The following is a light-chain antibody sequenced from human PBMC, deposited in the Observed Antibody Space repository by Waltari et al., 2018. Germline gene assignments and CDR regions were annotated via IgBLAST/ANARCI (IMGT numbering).Light chain of an antibody. J-gene: IGKJ4*01. CDR1: QCVSSY. CDR3: QQRSDWLLT. V-gene: IGKV3-11*01. CDR2: DAS. Sequence: EIVLTLSPATLSLSPGERATLSCRASQCVSSYLAWYQQKSGQAPRLPIYDASNRATGIPARFSGGGSGTDFTLTISSLEPEDFAVYYCQQRSDWLLTFGGGTKVEIK.